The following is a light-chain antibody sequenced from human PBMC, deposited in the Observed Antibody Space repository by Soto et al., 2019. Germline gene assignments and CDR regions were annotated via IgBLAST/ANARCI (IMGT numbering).Light chain of an antibody. CDR3: QQRRNLPWT. CDR2: DAS. V-gene: IGKV3-11*01. Sequence: EIVLTQYPATLSLSPGERATLSCRASQSLFSYLAWFQQKPGQAPRLLIYDASNRDTGIPARFSGSGSGTDFTLTISSLEPEDCAIYYCQQRRNLPWTFGPGTTVDIK. CDR1: QSLFSY. J-gene: IGKJ3*01.